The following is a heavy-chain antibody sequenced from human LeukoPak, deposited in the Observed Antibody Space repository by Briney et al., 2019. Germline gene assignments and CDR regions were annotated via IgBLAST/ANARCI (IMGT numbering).Heavy chain of an antibody. CDR1: GYTFTSYD. CDR2: ISAYNGNT. Sequence: ASVKVSCKASGYTFTSYDINWVRQAPGQGLEWMGWISAYNGNTNYAQKLQGRVTMTTDTSTSTAYMELRSLRSDDTAVYYCARDFHVVVASFFDYWGQGTLVTVSS. J-gene: IGHJ4*02. D-gene: IGHD2-15*01. CDR3: ARDFHVVVASFFDY. V-gene: IGHV1-18*01.